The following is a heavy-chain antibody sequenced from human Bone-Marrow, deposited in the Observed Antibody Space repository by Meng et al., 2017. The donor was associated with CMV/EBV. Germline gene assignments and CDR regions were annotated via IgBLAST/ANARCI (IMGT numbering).Heavy chain of an antibody. V-gene: IGHV3-23*03. D-gene: IGHD3-3*01. Sequence: GESLKISCAASGFTFDDYAMHWVRQAPGKGLEWVSIIYSVGNTYYADSVKGRFTISRDNSKNTLYLQMNSLRAEDTAVYYCAKERPYYDFWSGYSYYYGMDVWGQGTTVTVSS. CDR1: GFTFDDYA. CDR2: IYSVGNT. CDR3: AKERPYYDFWSGYSYYYGMDV. J-gene: IGHJ6*02.